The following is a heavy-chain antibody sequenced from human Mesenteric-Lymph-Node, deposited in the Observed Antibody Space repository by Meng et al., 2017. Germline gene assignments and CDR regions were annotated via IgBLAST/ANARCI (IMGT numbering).Heavy chain of an antibody. CDR3: ARGYCGGDCPQVFQH. CDR2: IYHSGST. CDR1: GYSISSGYY. J-gene: IGHJ1*01. Sequence: GSLRLSCTVSGYSISSGYYWGWIRQPPGKGLEWIGSIYHSGSTYYNPSLKSRVTISVDTSKNQFSLKLSSVTAADTAVYYCARGYCGGDCPQVFQHWGQGTLVTVSS. V-gene: IGHV4-38-2*02. D-gene: IGHD2-21*02.